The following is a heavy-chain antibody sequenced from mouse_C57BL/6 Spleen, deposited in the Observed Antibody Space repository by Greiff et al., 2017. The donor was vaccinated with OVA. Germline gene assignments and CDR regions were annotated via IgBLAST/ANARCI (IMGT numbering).Heavy chain of an antibody. J-gene: IGHJ4*01. V-gene: IGHV1-69*01. CDR1: GYTFTSYW. D-gene: IGHD1-1*01. CDR2: IDPSDSYT. CDR3: ARWDYYGSFMDY. Sequence: VQLQQSGAELVMPGASVKLSCKASGYTFTSYWMHWVKQRPGQGLEWIGEIDPSDSYTNYNQKFKGKSTLTVDKSSSTAYMQLSSLTSEDSAVYYCARWDYYGSFMDYWGQGTSVTVSS.